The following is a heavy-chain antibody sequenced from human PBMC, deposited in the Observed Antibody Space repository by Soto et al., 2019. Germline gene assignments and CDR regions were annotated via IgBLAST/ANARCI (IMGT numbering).Heavy chain of an antibody. J-gene: IGHJ4*02. D-gene: IGHD2-21*02. CDR3: ARGPSCGGDCYLFDY. Sequence: GASVKVSCKASGYTFTSYYMHWVRQAPGQGLGWMAMINPSGGRTKYAQIFQGRVTLTRDTSTGTVDMELSSLTSEDTAIYYCARGPSCGGDCYLFDYWGQGTLVTVSS. V-gene: IGHV1-46*01. CDR1: GYTFTSYY. CDR2: INPSGGRT.